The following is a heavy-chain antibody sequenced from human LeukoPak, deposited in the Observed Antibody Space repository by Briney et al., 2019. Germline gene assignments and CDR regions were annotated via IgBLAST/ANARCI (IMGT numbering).Heavy chain of an antibody. D-gene: IGHD4-23*01. V-gene: IGHV3-9*01. CDR1: GFTFDDYA. J-gene: IGHJ4*02. Sequence: GGSLRLSCAASGFTFDDYAMHWVRQAPGKGLEWVSGISWNSGSIGYADSVKGRFTISRDNAKNSLYLQMNSLRAEDTALYYCAKDINSAARYYFDYWGQGTLVTVSS. CDR3: AKDINSAARYYFDY. CDR2: ISWNSGSI.